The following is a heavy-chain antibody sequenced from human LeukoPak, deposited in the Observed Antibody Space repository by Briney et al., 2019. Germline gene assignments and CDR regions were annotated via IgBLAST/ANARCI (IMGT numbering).Heavy chain of an antibody. V-gene: IGHV1-2*02. CDR3: ARTNYYDGSGYYLGY. CDR2: IKPNSGGT. CDR1: GYMFTGYY. Sequence: ASVKVSCQASGYMFTGYYMHWVRQAPGEGLQWMGWIKPNSGGTNYAQKFQGRVTMTRDTSISTAYMELSRLRSDDTAVYYCARTNYYDGSGYYLGYWGQGTLVTVSS. D-gene: IGHD3-22*01. J-gene: IGHJ4*02.